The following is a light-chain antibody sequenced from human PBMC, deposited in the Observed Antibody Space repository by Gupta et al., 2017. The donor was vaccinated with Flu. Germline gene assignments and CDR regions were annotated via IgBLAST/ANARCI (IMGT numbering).Light chain of an antibody. J-gene: IGKJ4*02. CDR3: QQYNNRPPLT. CDR1: QSGISN. CDR2: GAS. V-gene: IGKV3-15*01. Sequence: ATLSVSPVERATLSCRASQSGISNLAGYQQKPGQAPRLLIDGASTRATGIPARCSGSGSGTEFSLTISSLQSEDFSVYYCQQYNNRPPLTFGGGTKVEIK.